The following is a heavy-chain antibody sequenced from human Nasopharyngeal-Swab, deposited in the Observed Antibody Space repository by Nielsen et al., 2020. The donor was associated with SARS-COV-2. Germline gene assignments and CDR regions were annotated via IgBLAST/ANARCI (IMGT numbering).Heavy chain of an antibody. CDR3: ARDRNSVVVPVPFDQ. D-gene: IGHD2-21*01. V-gene: IGHV3-7*01. CDR2: INEDGSEK. Sequence: GESLKISCAASGFSFNSYWMSWVRQTPGKGLEWVANINEDGSEKYYVDSVKGRFTISRDNARNSLYLQMNSLRVEDTAVYYCARDRNSVVVPVPFDQWGPGTLVTVSS. J-gene: IGHJ4*02. CDR1: GFSFNSYW.